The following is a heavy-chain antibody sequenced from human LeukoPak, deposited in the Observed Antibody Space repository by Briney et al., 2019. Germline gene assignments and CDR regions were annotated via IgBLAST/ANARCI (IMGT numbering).Heavy chain of an antibody. Sequence: PGGSLRLSCAASGFTFSSYSMNWVRQAPGKGLEWVSYISSSGSSIYYADSVKGRFTISRDNAKNSLYLQMNSLRAEDTSVYYCARRSRGIGRDFDYWGQGTLVTVSS. CDR2: ISSSGSSI. D-gene: IGHD3-16*02. V-gene: IGHV3-48*04. J-gene: IGHJ4*02. CDR3: ARRSRGIGRDFDY. CDR1: GFTFSSYS.